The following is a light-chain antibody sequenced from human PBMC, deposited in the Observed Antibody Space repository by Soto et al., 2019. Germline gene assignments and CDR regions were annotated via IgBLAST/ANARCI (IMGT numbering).Light chain of an antibody. CDR3: CSNAGRSHVI. J-gene: IGLJ2*01. CDR1: SSDVGGYKY. Sequence: QSALTQPRSVSGSPGQSVTISCTGTSSDVGGYKYVSWYQQHPGKAPKLVIYDVNKRPSGVPDRFSGSKSGNTASLTISGLQAEDEADYYCCSNAGRSHVIFGGGTKLTVL. CDR2: DVN. V-gene: IGLV2-11*01.